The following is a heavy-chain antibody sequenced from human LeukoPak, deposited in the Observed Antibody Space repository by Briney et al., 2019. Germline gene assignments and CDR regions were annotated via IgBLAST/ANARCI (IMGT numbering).Heavy chain of an antibody. CDR3: ICCCDYKIYCACCVRGRFIIYRDKDKNSLYLQMNSLRAEDRAVYYCARGLRYWLAFDI. J-gene: IGHJ3*02. D-gene: IGHD2-21*01. V-gene: IGHV3-11*01. Sequence: GPLRLSCAASGFTFSDYYMSWIRQAPGKGLEWFSYISSSGSTIYYAASVKGLFTISSNNAKNSLYLKMNTLTTEDAAYDCFICCCDYKIYCACCVRGRFIIYRDKDKNSLYLQMNSLRAEDRAVYYCARGLRYWLAFDIWGQGTMVTVSS. CDR1: GFTFSDYY. CDR2: ISSSGSTI.